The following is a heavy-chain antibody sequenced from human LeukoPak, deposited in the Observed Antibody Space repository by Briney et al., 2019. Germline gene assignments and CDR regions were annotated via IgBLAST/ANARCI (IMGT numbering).Heavy chain of an antibody. J-gene: IGHJ4*02. D-gene: IGHD2-15*01. CDR3: ARAGGYCGRISCPYYFDY. CDR1: GYTFISYE. V-gene: IGHV1-8*01. Sequence: GSLKVSCKTSGYTFISYEINWVRQATGQGLQWMGWMNPHSGNTSYAQKFQGRATMTRNTSISTAYMELSSLRSEDTAVYYCARAGGYCGRISCPYYFDYWGQGSLVAVSS. CDR2: MNPHSGNT.